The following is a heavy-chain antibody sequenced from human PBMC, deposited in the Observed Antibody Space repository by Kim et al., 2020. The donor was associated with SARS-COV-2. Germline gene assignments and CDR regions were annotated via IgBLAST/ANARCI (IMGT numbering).Heavy chain of an antibody. CDR2: INPNSGGT. J-gene: IGHJ4*02. V-gene: IGHV1-2*04. D-gene: IGHD3-16*01. Sequence: ASVKVSCKASGYTFTGYYMHWVRQAPGQGLEWMGWINPNSGGTNYAQKFQGWVTMTRDTSISTAYMELSRLRSDDTAVYYCAITSSELGPGGFDYWGQGTLVTVSS. CDR3: AITSSELGPGGFDY. CDR1: GYTFTGYY.